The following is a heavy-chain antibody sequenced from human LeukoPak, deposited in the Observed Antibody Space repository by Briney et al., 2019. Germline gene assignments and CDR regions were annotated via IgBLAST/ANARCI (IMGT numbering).Heavy chain of an antibody. J-gene: IGHJ4*02. V-gene: IGHV6-1*01. CDR1: GDSVSSNSAA. Sequence: SQTLSLTCAISGDSVSSNSAAWNWIRQSPSRGLEWLGRTYYRSKWYNDYAVSVKSRITINPDTSKNQFSLQLNSVTPEDTAVYYCARGRKITMVRGATQYYFDYWGQGTLVTVSS. CDR2: TYYRSKWYN. CDR3: ARGRKITMVRGATQYYFDY. D-gene: IGHD3-10*01.